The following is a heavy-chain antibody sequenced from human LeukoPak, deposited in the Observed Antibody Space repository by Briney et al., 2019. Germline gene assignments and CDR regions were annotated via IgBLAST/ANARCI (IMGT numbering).Heavy chain of an antibody. Sequence: GGSLRLSCAASGFTFSDYYMSWIRQAPGKGLEGVSYISSSGSTIYYADSVKGRFTISRDNAKNSLYLQMNSLRAEDTAVYYCARTYYDFWSGYHNQYYFDYWGQGTLVTVSS. CDR1: GFTFSDYY. CDR3: ARTYYDFWSGYHNQYYFDY. J-gene: IGHJ4*02. D-gene: IGHD3-3*01. V-gene: IGHV3-11*01. CDR2: ISSSGSTI.